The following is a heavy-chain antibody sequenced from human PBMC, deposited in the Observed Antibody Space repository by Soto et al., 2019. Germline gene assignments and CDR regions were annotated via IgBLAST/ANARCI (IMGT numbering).Heavy chain of an antibody. CDR1: GGSISSGGYY. CDR2: IYYSGST. CDR3: AVTYDSSGYYFSSYYFDY. J-gene: IGHJ4*02. D-gene: IGHD3-22*01. V-gene: IGHV4-31*03. Sequence: SETLSLTCTVSGGSISSGGYYWSWIRQHPGKGLEWIGYIYYSGSTYYNPSLKSRVTISVDTSKNQFSLKLSSVTAADTAVYYCAVTYDSSGYYFSSYYFDYSGQGTLVTVSS.